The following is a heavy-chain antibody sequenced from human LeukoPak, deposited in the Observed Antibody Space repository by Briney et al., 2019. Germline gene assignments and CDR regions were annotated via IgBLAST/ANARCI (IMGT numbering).Heavy chain of an antibody. J-gene: IGHJ4*02. Sequence: GGSLRLSCAASGFIFSSYSMNWVRQAPGKGLEWVSYISSSSSTIYYADSVKGRFTISRDNAKNSLYLQMNSLRAEDTAVYYCARAHGGYPFDYWGQGTLVTVSS. D-gene: IGHD2-15*01. V-gene: IGHV3-48*01. CDR3: ARAHGGYPFDY. CDR2: ISSSSSTI. CDR1: GFIFSSYS.